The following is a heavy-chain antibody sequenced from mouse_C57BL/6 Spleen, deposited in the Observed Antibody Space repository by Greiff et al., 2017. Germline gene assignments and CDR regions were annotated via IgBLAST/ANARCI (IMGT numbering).Heavy chain of an antibody. CDR1: GYTFTSYW. D-gene: IGHD1-1*01. CDR2: IDPSDSYT. Sequence: QVQLQQPGAELVMPGASVKLSCKASGYTFTSYWMHWVKQRPGQGLEWIGEIDPSDSYTNYNQKFKGKSTLTVDKSSSTAYMQLSSLTSEDSAVYYCATFYYGSSQYAMDYWGQGTSVTVSS. V-gene: IGHV1-69*01. CDR3: ATFYYGSSQYAMDY. J-gene: IGHJ4*01.